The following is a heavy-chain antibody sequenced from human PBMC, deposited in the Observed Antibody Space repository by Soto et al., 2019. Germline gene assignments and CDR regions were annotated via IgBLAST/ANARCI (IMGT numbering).Heavy chain of an antibody. CDR3: VHSFYDLSGPFLFDY. CDR1: GFSLTTTGVG. D-gene: IGHD3-22*01. CDR2: IYWDDDR. V-gene: IGHV2-5*02. J-gene: IGHJ4*02. Sequence: QITLKESGPTLVKPTQTLTLTCTFSGFSLTTTGVGVGWVRQPPGKALEWLALIYWDDDRRLSPSLKNRLTITRDTSKDQVVLTFTNMDPVDTATYYCVHSFYDLSGPFLFDYWGQGTLVTVSS.